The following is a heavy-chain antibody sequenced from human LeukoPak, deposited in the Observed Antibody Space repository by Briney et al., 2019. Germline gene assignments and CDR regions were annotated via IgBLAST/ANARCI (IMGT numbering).Heavy chain of an antibody. J-gene: IGHJ6*02. CDR1: GGSFSGYY. CDR2: INHSGST. D-gene: IGHD5-18*01. V-gene: IGHV4-34*01. CDR3: ARVPLYSYGYGLASDYYGMDV. Sequence: PRGSLRLSCAVYGGSFSGYYWSWIRQPPGKGLEWIGEINHSGSTNYNPSLKSRVTISVDTSKNQFSLKLSSVTAADTAVYYCARVPLYSYGYGLASDYYGMDVWGQGTTVTVSS.